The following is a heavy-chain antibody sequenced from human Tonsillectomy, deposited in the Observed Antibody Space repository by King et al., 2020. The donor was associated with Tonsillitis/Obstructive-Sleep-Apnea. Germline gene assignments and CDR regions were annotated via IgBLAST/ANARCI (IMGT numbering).Heavy chain of an antibody. D-gene: IGHD4-17*01. CDR2: IKSKTYGGTT. J-gene: IGHJ3*02. CDR1: DFTFSGAW. CDR3: TTDGDDYGDYYSRNGLAFDI. Sequence: VQLVESGGGLVKPGGSLRLCCAASDFTFSGAWMRWVRPAPGKGLEWVGRIKSKTYGGTTDYAAPVKGRFTISRDDSKNTLYMQMNSLKTEDTAVYYCTTDGDDYGDYYSRNGLAFDIWGQGTMVTVSS. V-gene: IGHV3-15*05.